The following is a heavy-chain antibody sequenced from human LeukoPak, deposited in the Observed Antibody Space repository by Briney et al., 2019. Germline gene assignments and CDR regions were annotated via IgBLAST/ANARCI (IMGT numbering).Heavy chain of an antibody. CDR2: INTDGSTT. D-gene: IGHD5-12*01. J-gene: IGHJ4*02. V-gene: IGHV3-74*01. Sequence: GGSLRLSCAGSGFTFSTYWMHWVRQAPGGGLVWVSGINTDGSTTSYADSVKGRFSISRDNAKNTVYLQMSSLRAEDTAVYYCANESGYDVDLKYWGQGALVTVSS. CDR1: GFTFSTYW. CDR3: ANESGYDVDLKY.